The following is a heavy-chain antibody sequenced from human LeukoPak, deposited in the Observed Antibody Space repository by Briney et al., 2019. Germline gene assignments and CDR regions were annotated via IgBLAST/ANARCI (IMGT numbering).Heavy chain of an antibody. CDR3: ARGLSTTSNY. V-gene: IGHV3-66*01. CDR2: IYSGGST. D-gene: IGHD1-7*01. CDR1: GFTFSSYA. Sequence: GGSLRLSCAASGFTFSSYAMSWVRQAPGKGLEWVSVIYSGGSTYYADSVKGRFTISRDNSKNTLYLQMNSLRAEDTAVYYCARGLSTTSNYWGQGTLVTVSS. J-gene: IGHJ4*02.